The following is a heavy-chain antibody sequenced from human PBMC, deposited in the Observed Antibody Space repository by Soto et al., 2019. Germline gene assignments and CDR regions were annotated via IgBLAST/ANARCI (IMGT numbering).Heavy chain of an antibody. Sequence: QLQLQESGPGLVKPSETLSLTCTVSGGSISSSPYYWGWIRQPPGKALEWIGNIYYNGNTFYNPSLKSRFTLAVDTSKNQVSLKLSSVTAADTAVYYCARHGPLSTNWHLLDYWGQVTMVTVSS. D-gene: IGHD2-2*01. CDR1: GGSISSSPYY. CDR3: ARHGPLSTNWHLLDY. V-gene: IGHV4-39*01. J-gene: IGHJ4*02. CDR2: IYYNGNT.